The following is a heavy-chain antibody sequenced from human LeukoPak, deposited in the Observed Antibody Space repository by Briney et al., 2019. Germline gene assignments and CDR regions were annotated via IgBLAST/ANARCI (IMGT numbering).Heavy chain of an antibody. Sequence: SETLSLTCTVSGGSISSSSYYWGWIRQPPGKGLEWIGSIYYSGGTYYTPSLKRRVTISVDTSKNQFSLKLSSVTAADTAVYYCASQRLAAGFDYWGQGTLVTVSS. J-gene: IGHJ4*02. D-gene: IGHD6-19*01. CDR2: IYYSGGT. CDR1: GGSISSSSYY. V-gene: IGHV4-39*01. CDR3: ASQRLAAGFDY.